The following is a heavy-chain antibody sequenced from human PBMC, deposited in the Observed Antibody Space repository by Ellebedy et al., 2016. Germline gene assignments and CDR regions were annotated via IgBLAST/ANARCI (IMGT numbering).Heavy chain of an antibody. V-gene: IGHV3-23*01. J-gene: IGHJ4*02. CDR2: ISAGSDIT. CDR1: GFAFKSFF. D-gene: IGHD4-17*01. CDR3: RQGHYADL. Sequence: GGSLRLXCAASGFAFKSFFMSWVRQAPGKGLEWVSTISAGSDITRFADSVKGRFTISRDNFKNSVYLRMNILRVEDTAVYYCRQGHYADLWGQGTLVTVSS.